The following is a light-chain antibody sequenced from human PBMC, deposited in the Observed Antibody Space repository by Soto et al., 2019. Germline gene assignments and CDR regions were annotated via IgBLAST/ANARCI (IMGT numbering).Light chain of an antibody. CDR1: SSNIGSNY. CDR3: AAWDDSLSGRV. CDR2: RNN. Sequence: QSVLTQPPSASGTPGQRVTISCSGSSSNIGSNYVYWYQQLPGTAPKLLIDRNNQRPSGVPDRFSGSKSGTSASLAISGLRSDDEAYYYCAAWDDSLSGRVFGTGTKLTVL. J-gene: IGLJ1*01. V-gene: IGLV1-47*01.